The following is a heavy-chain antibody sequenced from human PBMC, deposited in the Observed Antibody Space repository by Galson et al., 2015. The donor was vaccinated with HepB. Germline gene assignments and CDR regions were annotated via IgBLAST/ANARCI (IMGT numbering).Heavy chain of an antibody. V-gene: IGHV3-23*01. J-gene: IGHJ3*02. CDR3: AKDLLAYCGGDCYPGDAFDI. Sequence: SLRLSCAASGFTFSSYAMSWVRQAPGKGLEWVSAISGSGGSTYYADSVKGRFTISRDNSKNTLYLQMNSLRAEDTAVYYCAKDLLAYCGGDCYPGDAFDIWGQGTMVTVSS. CDR1: GFTFSSYA. CDR2: ISGSGGST. D-gene: IGHD2-21*02.